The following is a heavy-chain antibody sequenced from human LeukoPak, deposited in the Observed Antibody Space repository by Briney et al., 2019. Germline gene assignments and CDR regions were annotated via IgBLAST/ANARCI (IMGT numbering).Heavy chain of an antibody. CDR1: GFTFSSDW. CDR2: INSDGSSP. J-gene: IGHJ5*02. Sequence: GGSLRLSCAASGFTFSSDWMHGVRQAPGKGLMWVSRINSDGSSPSYADSVKGRFTISRDNAKNTLYLQMNSLRAEDTAVYYCARAQTYYYDSSGYYYVGHWFDPWGQGTLVTVSS. V-gene: IGHV3-74*01. CDR3: ARAQTYYYDSSGYYYVGHWFDP. D-gene: IGHD3-22*01.